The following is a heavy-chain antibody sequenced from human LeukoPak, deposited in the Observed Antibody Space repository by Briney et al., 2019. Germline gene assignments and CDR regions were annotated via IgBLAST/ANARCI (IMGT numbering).Heavy chain of an antibody. V-gene: IGHV4-38-2*02. CDR1: GYSISSHYY. Sequence: SETLSLTCTVSGYSISSHYYWGWIRQPPGKGLERIGIIHHSGSTYYNPSLKSRVIISVDTSKNQFSLRLSSVTAADTAVYYCAKDSNCSGGICYPSVGRVGWFDPWGQGTLVTVSS. D-gene: IGHD2-15*01. CDR2: IHHSGST. J-gene: IGHJ5*02. CDR3: AKDSNCSGGICYPSVGRVGWFDP.